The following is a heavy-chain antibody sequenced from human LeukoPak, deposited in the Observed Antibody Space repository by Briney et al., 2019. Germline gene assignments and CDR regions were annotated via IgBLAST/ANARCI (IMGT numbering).Heavy chain of an antibody. CDR1: GFTIDDYA. V-gene: IGHV3-43*02. Sequence: GGSLRLSCAASGFTIDDYAMHWVRQTPGKGLEWVSLISGDGGRTYYADSVKGRFTISRDNSKNSLYLQMNSLRTEDTAFYYCAKVYRGYTYGYPLEYWGQGTLVTVSS. J-gene: IGHJ4*02. D-gene: IGHD5-18*01. CDR3: AKVYRGYTYGYPLEY. CDR2: ISGDGGRT.